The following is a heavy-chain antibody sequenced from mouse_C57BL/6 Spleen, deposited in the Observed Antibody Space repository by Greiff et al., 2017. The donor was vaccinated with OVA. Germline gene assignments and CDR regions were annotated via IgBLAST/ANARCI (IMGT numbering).Heavy chain of an antibody. CDR1: GFTFSSYA. Sequence: EVKLMESGEGLVKPGGSLKLSCAASGFTFSSYAMSWVRQTPEKRLEWVAYISSGGDYIYYADTVKGRFTISRDNARNTLYLQMSSLKSEDTAMYYCTRGEGNYYAMDYWGQGTSVTVSS. CDR2: ISSGGDYI. CDR3: TRGEGNYYAMDY. J-gene: IGHJ4*01. V-gene: IGHV5-9-1*02.